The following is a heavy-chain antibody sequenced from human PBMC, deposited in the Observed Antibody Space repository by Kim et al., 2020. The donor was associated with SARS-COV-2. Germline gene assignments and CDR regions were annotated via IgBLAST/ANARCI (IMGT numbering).Heavy chain of an antibody. CDR3: TTEDVVRGVTPFDY. Sequence: AAPGKGRFTISRDDSKNTLYLQMNSLKTEDTAVYYCTTEDVVRGVTPFDYWGQGTLVTVSS. D-gene: IGHD3-10*01. V-gene: IGHV3-15*01. J-gene: IGHJ4*02.